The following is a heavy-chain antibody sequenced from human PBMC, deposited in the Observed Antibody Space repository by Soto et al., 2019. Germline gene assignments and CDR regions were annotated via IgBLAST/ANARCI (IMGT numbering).Heavy chain of an antibody. CDR3: AKGRDSGSHFDY. D-gene: IGHD6-19*01. Sequence: EVQLLESGGGLVQPGGSLRLSCAASGFTFSSYAMSWVRLAPGKGLEWVSATSGSGGSTYYADSVKGRFTISRDNSKNTLYLQMNSPRAEDTAVYYCAKGRDSGSHFDYWGQGTLVTVSS. J-gene: IGHJ4*02. V-gene: IGHV3-23*01. CDR2: TSGSGGST. CDR1: GFTFSSYA.